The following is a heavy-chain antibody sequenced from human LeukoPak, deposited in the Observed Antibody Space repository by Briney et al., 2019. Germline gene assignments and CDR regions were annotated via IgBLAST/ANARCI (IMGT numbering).Heavy chain of an antibody. J-gene: IGHJ4*02. CDR3: ARAPGSGYAFDS. D-gene: IGHD5-12*01. CDR1: GYTFAGYY. V-gene: IGHV1-2*02. Sequence: ASVNVSCKASGYTFAGYYIHCVRQAPGQGLEWMGWINPDSGGTKSAQKFQGRVTMTRNTSINTAYMELSRLASDDTAVYYCARAPGSGYAFDSWGQGTQVTVSS. CDR2: INPDSGGT.